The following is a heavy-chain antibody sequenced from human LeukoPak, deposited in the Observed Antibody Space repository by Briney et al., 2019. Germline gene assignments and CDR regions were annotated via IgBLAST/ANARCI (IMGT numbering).Heavy chain of an antibody. V-gene: IGHV3-23*01. CDR2: ITGSGGST. J-gene: IGHJ4*02. D-gene: IGHD6-19*01. Sequence: PGGSLRLSCAASGFSFSSYAMSWVRQAPGKGLEWVSAITGSGGSTYYADSVKGRFSISKDNSKNTLYLQMNSLRAEDTAVYYCAKRVSGWYLVDYWGQGALVTVSS. CDR1: GFSFSSYA. CDR3: AKRVSGWYLVDY.